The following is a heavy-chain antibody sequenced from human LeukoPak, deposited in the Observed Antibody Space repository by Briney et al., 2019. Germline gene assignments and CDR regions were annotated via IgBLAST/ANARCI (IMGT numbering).Heavy chain of an antibody. J-gene: IGHJ4*02. CDR2: INPNSGGT. CDR3: ASKSTPKYYYDSSGYYLHFDY. Sequence: ASVKVSCKASGYTFSGYYMHWVRQAPGQGLEWMGWINPNSGGTNYAQKFQGRVTMTRDTSISTAYMEMRRLRSDDTAVYYCASKSTPKYYYDSSGYYLHFDYWGQGTLVTVSS. CDR1: GYTFSGYY. D-gene: IGHD3-22*01. V-gene: IGHV1-2*02.